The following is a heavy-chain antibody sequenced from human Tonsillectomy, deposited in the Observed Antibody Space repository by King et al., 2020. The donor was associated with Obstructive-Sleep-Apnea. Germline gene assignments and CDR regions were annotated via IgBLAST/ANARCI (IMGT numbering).Heavy chain of an antibody. D-gene: IGHD6-13*01. CDR1: GFTFSVYA. V-gene: IGHV3-23*04. J-gene: IGHJ4*02. CDR2: ISGNGGDST. CDR3: AKDLSSWYSDYPFDY. Sequence: VQLVESGGGFVQTGGSLRLSCAASGFTFSVYAMNWVRQAPGKGLEWVSSISGNGGDSTYYADSLKGRFTISRDNSKNTLYLQMNSLRAEDTAVYYCAKDLSSWYSDYPFDYWGQGTLVTVSS.